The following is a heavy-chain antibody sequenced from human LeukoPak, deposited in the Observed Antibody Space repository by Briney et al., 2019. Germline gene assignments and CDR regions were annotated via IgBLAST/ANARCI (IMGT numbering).Heavy chain of an antibody. CDR2: IYYSGST. V-gene: IGHV4-59*01. D-gene: IGHD2-8*01. Sequence: PPETLSLTCTVSGGSISSYYWSWIRQPPGRGLEWIGYIYYSGSTNYNPSLKSRVTISVDTSKNQFSLKLSSVTAADTAVYYCARVLYGVWDYYYMDVWGKGTTVTVSS. CDR3: ARVLYGVWDYYYMDV. J-gene: IGHJ6*03. CDR1: GGSISSYY.